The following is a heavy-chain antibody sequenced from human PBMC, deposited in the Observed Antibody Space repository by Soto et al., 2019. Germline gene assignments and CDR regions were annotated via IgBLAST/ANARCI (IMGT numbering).Heavy chain of an antibody. Sequence: QVQLVQSGAEVKEPGSSVKVACQASGGAFSTYAISWVRQAPGQGLEWMGGVIPLFGTSNYLPKFQGRVSIAADRSTETVYMELSRLRFDVTAVFFCAIELKAGGHFGMDVWGQGTRVTVSS. V-gene: IGHV1-69*06. CDR1: GGAFSTYA. D-gene: IGHD3-16*01. CDR3: AIELKAGGHFGMDV. CDR2: VIPLFGTS. J-gene: IGHJ6*02.